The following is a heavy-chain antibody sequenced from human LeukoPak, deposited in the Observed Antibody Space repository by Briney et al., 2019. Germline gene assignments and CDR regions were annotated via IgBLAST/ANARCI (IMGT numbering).Heavy chain of an antibody. CDR2: ISSNGGST. CDR1: GFTFSSYA. Sequence: GGSLRLSCAASGFTFSSYAMHWVRQAPGEGLEYVSAISSNGGSTYYANSVKGRFTISRDNSKNTLYLQMGSLRAEDMAVYYCARDDDDSGGYYFGVSDYWGQGTLVTVSS. D-gene: IGHD3-22*01. CDR3: ARDDDDSGGYYFGVSDY. J-gene: IGHJ4*02. V-gene: IGHV3-64*01.